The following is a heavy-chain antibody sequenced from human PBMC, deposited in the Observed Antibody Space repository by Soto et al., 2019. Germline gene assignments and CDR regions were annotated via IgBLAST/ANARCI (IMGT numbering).Heavy chain of an antibody. CDR2: ISAHNGNT. V-gene: IGHV1-18*01. CDR1: GYNFNSYV. Sequence: QVQLVQSGAEVKKPGASVKVSCKASGYNFNSYVISWVRQAPGQGLEWMGWISAHNGNTNYAQKVQGRVSMTTDTASSTAYMELRSLRSDDTAVYYCARAHCAYGHDDFWGQGTLVTVSS. D-gene: IGHD3-16*01. J-gene: IGHJ4*02. CDR3: ARAHCAYGHDDF.